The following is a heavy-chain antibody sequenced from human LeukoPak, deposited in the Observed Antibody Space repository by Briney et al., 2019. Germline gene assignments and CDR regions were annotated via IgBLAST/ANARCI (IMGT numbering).Heavy chain of an antibody. CDR1: GFTFSSYG. Sequence: GGSLRLSCAASGFTFSSYGMHWVRQAPGKGLEWVAVISYDGRNEHYADSVKGRFTISRDNSENTVFLQMNTLRTEDTAVYFCAKDKPIDYWGQGTLVTVSS. V-gene: IGHV3-30*18. CDR3: AKDKPIDY. J-gene: IGHJ4*02. CDR2: ISYDGRNE. D-gene: IGHD1-14*01.